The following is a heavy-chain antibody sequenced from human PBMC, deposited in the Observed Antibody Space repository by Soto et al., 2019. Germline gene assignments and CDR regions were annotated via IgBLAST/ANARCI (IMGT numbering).Heavy chain of an antibody. J-gene: IGHJ4*02. CDR1: GGSVSSGSYY. D-gene: IGHD5-12*01. Sequence: SETLSLTCTVSGGSVSSGSYYWSWIRQPPGKGLEWIGYIYYSGSTNYNPSLKSRVTISVDTSKNQFSLKLSSVTAADTAVYYCASVEMATTKTPFDYWGQG. V-gene: IGHV4-61*01. CDR3: ASVEMATTKTPFDY. CDR2: IYYSGST.